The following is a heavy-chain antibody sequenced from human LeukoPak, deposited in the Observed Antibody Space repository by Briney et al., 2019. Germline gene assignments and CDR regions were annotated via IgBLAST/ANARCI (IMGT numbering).Heavy chain of an antibody. J-gene: IGHJ4*02. CDR1: GFIFSNYE. D-gene: IGHD5/OR15-5a*01. CDR3: ARGASDLPLDY. CDR2: IGSSGYDI. V-gene: IGHV3-48*03. Sequence: PGGSLRLSCAASGFIFSNYEMIWVRQAPGKGLEWISYIGSSGYDINNADSVKGRFTISRDNAKNSLYLQMYSLRPEDTAVYYCARGASDLPLDYWGQGTLVIVSS.